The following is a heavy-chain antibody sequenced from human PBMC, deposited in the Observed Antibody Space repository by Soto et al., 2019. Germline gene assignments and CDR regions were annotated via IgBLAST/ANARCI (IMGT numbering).Heavy chain of an antibody. CDR1: SGSISNYN. Sequence: SETLSLTCIVSSGSISNYNWSWVRQPPGKGLEWMGYIYYSGGTRYNPSLKSRVTISVDTSKNQFSLKLSSVIAADTAVYYCARSGSSDHDDAFDIWGQGTMVTVS. CDR3: ARSGSSDHDDAFDI. J-gene: IGHJ3*02. V-gene: IGHV4-59*01. D-gene: IGHD3-22*01. CDR2: IYYSGGT.